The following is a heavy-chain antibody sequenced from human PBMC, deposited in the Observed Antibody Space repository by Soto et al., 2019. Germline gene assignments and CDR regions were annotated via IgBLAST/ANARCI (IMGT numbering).Heavy chain of an antibody. D-gene: IGHD6-13*01. CDR2: ISSSSSYI. J-gene: IGHJ5*02. CDR1: VFTFSSYI. CDR3: ASEEAAAAPELFDP. Sequence: GSLRLSCAASVFTFSSYIINWVRQAPGKGLEWVSSISSSSSYIYYADSVKGRFTISRDNAKNSLYLQMNSLRAEDTAVYYCASEEAAAAPELFDPWGQGTLVTVSS. V-gene: IGHV3-21*01.